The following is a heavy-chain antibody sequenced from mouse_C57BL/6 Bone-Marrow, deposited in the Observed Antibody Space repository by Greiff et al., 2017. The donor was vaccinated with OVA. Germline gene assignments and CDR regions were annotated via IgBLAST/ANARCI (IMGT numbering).Heavy chain of an antibody. CDR1: GFSFTSYG. CDR3: AESYDYDGYFDV. CDR2: IWRGGST. Sequence: VKLVESGPGLVQPSQRLSITCTVSGFSFTSYGVHWVRQSPGKGLEWLGVIWRGGSTDYNAAFMSRLSITKDNSKSQVFFKMNSLQADDTAIYYCAESYDYDGYFDVWGTGTTVTVSS. J-gene: IGHJ1*03. V-gene: IGHV2-5*01. D-gene: IGHD2-4*01.